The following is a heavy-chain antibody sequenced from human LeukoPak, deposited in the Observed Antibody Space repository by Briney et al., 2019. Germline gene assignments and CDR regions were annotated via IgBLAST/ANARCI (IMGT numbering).Heavy chain of an antibody. CDR3: AKGKVVPATIYDY. Sequence: GGSLRLSCAASGFTFSSYAMSWVREAPGKGLEWVSGFSGGGGSPDYADSVKGRFTISRDNYKNTLYLQMNSLRAEDTAIYYCAKGKVVPATIYDYWGQGTLVTVSS. V-gene: IGHV3-23*01. CDR1: GFTFSSYA. D-gene: IGHD2-2*02. J-gene: IGHJ4*02. CDR2: FSGGGGSP.